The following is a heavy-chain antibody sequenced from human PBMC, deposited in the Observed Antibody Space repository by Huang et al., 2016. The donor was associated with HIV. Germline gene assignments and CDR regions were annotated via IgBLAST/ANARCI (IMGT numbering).Heavy chain of an antibody. CDR3: ARDVLRGLGYFDV. J-gene: IGHJ2*01. Sequence: QVQLVESGGGVVQPGGSRRLACAASGFTFSNYHMHWVLQAPGKGLEWVAFISYDDGSATYFADSVKGRFTISRDNSKNTVYLQMSSLRADDTAVFYCARDVLRGLGYFDVWGRGTLVTVSS. CDR2: ISYDDGSAT. V-gene: IGHV3-30-3*01. D-gene: IGHD4-17*01. CDR1: GFTFSNYH.